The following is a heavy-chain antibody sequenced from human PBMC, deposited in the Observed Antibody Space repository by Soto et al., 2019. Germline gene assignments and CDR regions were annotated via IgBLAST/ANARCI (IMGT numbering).Heavy chain of an antibody. J-gene: IGHJ6*02. D-gene: IGHD5-18*01. V-gene: IGHV1-69*01. Sequence: QVQLVQSGAEVKKPGSSVKVSCMASGGTFTNFGFSWVRQAPGQGLEWMGGILPIFHTTNFAQKFQGRVTITADEVTSTAYTEMSSLRSEDTAVYYCARGTALGTTSQDDFYYAMDVWGQGTTVTVSS. CDR3: ARGTALGTTSQDDFYYAMDV. CDR2: ILPIFHTT. CDR1: GGTFTNFG.